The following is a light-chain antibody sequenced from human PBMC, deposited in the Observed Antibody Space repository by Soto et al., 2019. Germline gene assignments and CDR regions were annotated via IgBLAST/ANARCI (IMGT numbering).Light chain of an antibody. J-gene: IGLJ2*01. CDR3: ETGDTNTRV. V-gene: IGLV4-60*02. CDR1: SGHSSYI. Sequence: QSVLTQSSSASASLGSSVKVTCTLSSGHSSYIIAWHQQQPGKAPRYLMKLEGSGIYKKGSGVPDRFSGSSSGADRYLTISNHQFEDEADYYCETGDTNTRVFGGGTKLTVL. CDR2: LEGSGIY.